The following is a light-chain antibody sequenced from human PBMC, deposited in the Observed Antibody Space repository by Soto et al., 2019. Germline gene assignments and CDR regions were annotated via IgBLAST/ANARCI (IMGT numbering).Light chain of an antibody. Sequence: QSVLTQPPSVSGSPGQSVTISCTGNSNDVGSYIRVSWYQQPPGTAPKLMIYEVSNRPSGVPDRFSGSKSGNTASLTISGLQAEDEADYYCSSYTSSSTLYVFGTGTKVTVL. J-gene: IGLJ1*01. V-gene: IGLV2-18*02. CDR3: SSYTSSSTLYV. CDR1: SNDVGSYIR. CDR2: EVS.